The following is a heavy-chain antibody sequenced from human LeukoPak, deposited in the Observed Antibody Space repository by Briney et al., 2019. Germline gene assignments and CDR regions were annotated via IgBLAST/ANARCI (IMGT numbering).Heavy chain of an antibody. CDR3: ARDPSYDSSGFDAFDI. CDR2: IIPIFGTA. Sequence: GASVKVSCKASGGTFSSYAISWVRQAPGQGLEWMGGIIPIFGTANYAQKFQGRVTITTDESTSTAYMELSSLRSEDTAVYYCARDPSYDSSGFDAFDIWGQGTVVTVSS. V-gene: IGHV1-69*05. CDR1: GGTFSSYA. D-gene: IGHD3-22*01. J-gene: IGHJ3*02.